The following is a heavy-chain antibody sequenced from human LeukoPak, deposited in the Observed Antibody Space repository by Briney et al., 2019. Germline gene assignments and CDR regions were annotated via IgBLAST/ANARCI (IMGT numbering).Heavy chain of an antibody. CDR2: ISSSGSTI. CDR3: ARGFTGWVTSPIDY. Sequence: PGGSLRLSCAASGFTFSSYEMNWVRQAPGKGLEWVSYISSSGSTIYYADSVKGRFTISRDNAKNSLSLQMNSLRAEDTAVYYCARGFTGWVTSPIDYWGQGALVTVSS. J-gene: IGHJ4*02. V-gene: IGHV3-48*03. CDR1: GFTFSSYE. D-gene: IGHD2-2*01.